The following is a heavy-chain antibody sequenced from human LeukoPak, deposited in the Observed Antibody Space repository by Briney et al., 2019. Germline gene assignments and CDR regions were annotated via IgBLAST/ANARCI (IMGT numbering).Heavy chain of an antibody. CDR2: IYYSGST. J-gene: IGHJ6*03. V-gene: IGHV4-59*01. CDR3: ARALDTAMLSQHYYYMDV. CDR1: GGSISSYY. Sequence: SETLSLTCTVSGGSISSYYWSWLRQPPRKGLEWIGYIYYSGSTNYNPSLKSRVSISVDTSKNQFSLKLSSVAAADTAVYYCARALDTAMLSQHYYYMDVWGKGTTVTVSS. D-gene: IGHD5-18*01.